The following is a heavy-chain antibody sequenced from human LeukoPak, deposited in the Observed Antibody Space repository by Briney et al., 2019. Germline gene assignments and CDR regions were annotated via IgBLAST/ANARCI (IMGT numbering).Heavy chain of an antibody. CDR2: ISYDGSNK. V-gene: IGHV3-30*04. CDR3: ARDPYSSGWYGDYYYGMDV. Sequence: GGSLRLSCAASGFTFTRFAMYWVRQAPGKGLEWVALISYDGSNKYYADSVKGRFTISRDNSKNTLYLQMNSLRAEDTAVYYCARDPYSSGWYGDYYYGMDVWGQGTTVTVSS. CDR1: GFTFTRFA. J-gene: IGHJ6*02. D-gene: IGHD6-19*01.